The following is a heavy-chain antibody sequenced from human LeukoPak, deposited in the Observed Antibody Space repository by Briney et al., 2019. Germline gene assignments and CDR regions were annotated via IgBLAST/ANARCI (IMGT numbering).Heavy chain of an antibody. CDR1: GFTFSDYY. CDR3: ARVGYGDYSMDV. D-gene: IGHD4-17*01. Sequence: GGSLRLSCAASGFTFSDYYMSWIRQAPGKGLEWVSYISSSSSYTNYADSVKGRFTISRDNSKNTLYLQMNSLTAEDTALYYCARVGYGDYSMDVWGQGTTVTVSS. J-gene: IGHJ6*02. CDR2: ISSSSSYT. V-gene: IGHV3-11*06.